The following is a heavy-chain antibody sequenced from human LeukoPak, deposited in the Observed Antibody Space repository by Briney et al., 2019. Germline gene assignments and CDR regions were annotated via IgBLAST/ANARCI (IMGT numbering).Heavy chain of an antibody. V-gene: IGHV4-31*03. Sequence: SETLFLTCTVSGGSISSGGYYWSWIRQHPGKGLEWIGYIYYSGSTYYNPSLKSRVTISVDTSKNQFSLKLSSVTAADTAVYYCARGSVGYSSSSPWFDPWGQGTLVTVSS. J-gene: IGHJ5*02. CDR1: GGSISSGGYY. CDR3: ARGSVGYSSSSPWFDP. D-gene: IGHD6-6*01. CDR2: IYYSGST.